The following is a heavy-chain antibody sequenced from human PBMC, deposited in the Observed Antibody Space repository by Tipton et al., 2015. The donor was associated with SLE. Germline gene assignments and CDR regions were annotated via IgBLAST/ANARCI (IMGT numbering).Heavy chain of an antibody. CDR2: PASENSGST. CDR3: ARDGVRKGWWFFDL. V-gene: IGHV4-61*02. CDR1: GGSISSGGHY. D-gene: IGHD3-16*01. Sequence: TLSLTCTVSGGSISSGGHYWRWIRQPAGQGLEWIGRIPASENSGSTEYNPSLKSRVSMSLDTSKNQFSLNLTSVTAADTSLYYCARDGVRKGWWFFDLWGRGTLVTVYS. J-gene: IGHJ2*01.